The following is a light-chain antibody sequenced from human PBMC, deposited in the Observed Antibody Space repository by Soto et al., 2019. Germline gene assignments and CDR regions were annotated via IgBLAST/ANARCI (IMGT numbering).Light chain of an antibody. Sequence: EIVLTQSPATLSLSPGERATLSCRASQSVSSYLAWYQQKPGQAPRLLIYDASNRATGIPARFSGSGSGTDFTLPISSLEPEDFATYYCQQSFSTLGWTFGQGTKVEI. J-gene: IGKJ1*01. CDR3: QQSFSTLGWT. V-gene: IGKV3-11*01. CDR2: DAS. CDR1: QSVSSY.